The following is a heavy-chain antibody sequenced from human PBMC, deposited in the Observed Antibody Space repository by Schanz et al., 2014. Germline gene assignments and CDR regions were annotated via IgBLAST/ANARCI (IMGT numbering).Heavy chain of an antibody. J-gene: IGHJ6*03. D-gene: IGHD2-2*01. CDR1: GFSFGNYV. V-gene: IGHV3-23*01. Sequence: EVQLLESGGGLVQPGGSLRLSCEASGFSFGNYVMSWVRQAPGKGLEWVSTIGTSGGTNYAESVKGRFTISRDNSKNTLYLQMKSLRAEDTAVYYCARVKYCTITRCYRTETEGIYYMDVWGKGTTVTVSS. CDR3: ARVKYCTITRCYRTETEGIYYMDV. CDR2: IGTSGGT.